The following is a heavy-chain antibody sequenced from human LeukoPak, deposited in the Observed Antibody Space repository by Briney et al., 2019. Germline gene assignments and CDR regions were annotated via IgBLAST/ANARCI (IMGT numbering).Heavy chain of an antibody. CDR3: ARYRGDDSSGYYPPHYYYYYMDA. J-gene: IGHJ6*03. Sequence: PSETLSLTCTVSGGSISSYYWSWIRQPPGKGLEWIGYIYTSGSTNYNPSLKSRVTISVDTSKNQFSLKLSSVTAADTAVYYCARYRGDDSSGYYPPHYYYYYMDAWGKGTTVTVSS. V-gene: IGHV4-4*09. D-gene: IGHD3-22*01. CDR2: IYTSGST. CDR1: GGSISSYY.